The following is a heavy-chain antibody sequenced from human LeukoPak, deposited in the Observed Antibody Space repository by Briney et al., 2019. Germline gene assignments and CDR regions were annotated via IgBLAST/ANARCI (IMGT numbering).Heavy chain of an antibody. Sequence: PGGSLRLSCAASGFTVSSNYMGWVRQAPGKGLEWVSVIYSGGSTYYADSVKGRFTISRDNSKNTLYLQMNSLRAEDTAVYYCASLTLHYYGSGSYGNYWGQGTLVTVSS. V-gene: IGHV3-53*01. CDR1: GFTVSSNY. CDR3: ASLTLHYYGSGSYGNY. CDR2: IYSGGST. J-gene: IGHJ4*02. D-gene: IGHD3-10*01.